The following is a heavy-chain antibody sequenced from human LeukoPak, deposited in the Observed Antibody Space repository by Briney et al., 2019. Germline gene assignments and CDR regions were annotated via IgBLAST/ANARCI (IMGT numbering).Heavy chain of an antibody. CDR2: IYYCESP. J-gene: IGHJ4*02. Sequence: SETLSLTCTVSGVSISTYYWGWIRQPPGKGLEWGGYIYYCESPNYNPSLRSRVTISVDTSKNQLSLKLSSVTAADAAIYYCARLDTAILCFDYWGQGTLVTVSS. V-gene: IGHV4-59*08. D-gene: IGHD5-18*01. CDR3: ARLDTAILCFDY. CDR1: GVSISTYY.